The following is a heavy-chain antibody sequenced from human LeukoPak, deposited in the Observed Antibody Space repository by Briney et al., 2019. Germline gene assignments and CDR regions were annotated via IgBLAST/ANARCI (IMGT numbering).Heavy chain of an antibody. Sequence: GGSLRLSCAASGFTFSSYNMHWVRQAPGKGLEWVSSISSSSSYIYYADSVKGRFTISRDNAKNSLYLQMNSLRAEDTAVYYCARDIVGGTEGELLLGNDYWGQGTLGTVSS. V-gene: IGHV3-21*01. CDR3: ARDIVGGTEGELLLGNDY. CDR1: GFTFSSYN. D-gene: IGHD1-26*01. CDR2: ISSSSSYI. J-gene: IGHJ4*02.